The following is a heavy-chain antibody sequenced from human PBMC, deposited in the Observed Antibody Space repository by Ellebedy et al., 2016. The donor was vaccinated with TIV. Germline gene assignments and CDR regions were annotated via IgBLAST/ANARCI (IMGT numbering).Heavy chain of an antibody. Sequence: SETLSLTCTVSGYSISSGYYWGWIRQPPGKGLEWIGSIYHSGSTYYNPSLKSRVTISVDTSKNQFSLKLSSVTAADTAVYYCARLVGATPYFDYWGQGTLVTVSS. CDR3: ARLVGATPYFDY. D-gene: IGHD1-26*01. J-gene: IGHJ4*02. CDR1: GYSISSGYY. V-gene: IGHV4-38-2*02. CDR2: IYHSGST.